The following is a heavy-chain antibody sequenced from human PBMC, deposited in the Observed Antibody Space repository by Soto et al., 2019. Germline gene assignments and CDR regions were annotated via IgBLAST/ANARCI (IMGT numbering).Heavy chain of an antibody. D-gene: IGHD6-13*01. CDR3: ASSIAAAGTSGGMDV. Sequence: GESLKISCKGSGYSFTSYWIGWVRQMPGKGLEWMGIIYPGDSDTRYSPSFQGQVTISADKSISTAYLQWSSLKASDTAMYYCASSIAAAGTSGGMDVWGQGTTVTVSS. CDR1: GYSFTSYW. J-gene: IGHJ6*02. CDR2: IYPGDSDT. V-gene: IGHV5-51*01.